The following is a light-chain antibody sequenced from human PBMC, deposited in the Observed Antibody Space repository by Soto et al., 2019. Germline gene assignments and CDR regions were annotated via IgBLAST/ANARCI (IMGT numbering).Light chain of an antibody. V-gene: IGKV1-9*01. CDR2: AAS. J-gene: IGKJ5*01. Sequence: DIKLTQSPSFLSASVGDRITIACRASQGISTYLAWYQQKPGKAPKLLIYAASTLESGVPSRFSGSGSGTEFTLTICSLQSVDFAIYYCQHHNSYPAFTFGQGTRLEIK. CDR1: QGISTY. CDR3: QHHNSYPAFT.